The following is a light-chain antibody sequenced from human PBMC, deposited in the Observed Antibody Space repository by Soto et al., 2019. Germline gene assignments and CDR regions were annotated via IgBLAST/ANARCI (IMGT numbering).Light chain of an antibody. CDR2: DAS. V-gene: IGKV3-20*01. CDR1: QTVRNNY. CDR3: QQYGSSAPIT. Sequence: VLTQSPGTLSLSPGERATLSCRAIQTVRNNYLAWYQQKPGQAPRLLIYDASSRATGIPDRFSGSGSETDFTLTISILEPEDFALYYCQQYGSSAPITFGQGTRLEIK. J-gene: IGKJ5*01.